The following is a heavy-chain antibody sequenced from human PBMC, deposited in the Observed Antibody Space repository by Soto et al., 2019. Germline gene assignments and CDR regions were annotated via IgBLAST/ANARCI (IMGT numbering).Heavy chain of an antibody. CDR3: VCRIPSWVFDY. J-gene: IGHJ4*01. Sequence: PGGSLRLSCLASGFTVTTNYMYWVRQAAGQGLEWLAVIYSGGDIHYADSVKGRFFISRDTSENTVYLRLSDLRAEDTAVYFCVCRIPSWVFDYWRQGAPVTVS. CDR1: GFTVTTNY. CDR2: IYSGGDI. V-gene: IGHV3-53*01. D-gene: IGHD3-16*01.